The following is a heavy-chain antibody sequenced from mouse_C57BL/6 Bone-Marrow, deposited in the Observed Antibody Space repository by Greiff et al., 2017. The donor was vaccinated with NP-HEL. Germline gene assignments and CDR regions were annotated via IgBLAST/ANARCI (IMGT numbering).Heavy chain of an antibody. CDR1: GYTFTSYW. J-gene: IGHJ3*01. CDR3: ARETGRGAPWFAY. CDR2: INPSSGYT. Sequence: QVQLQQSGAELAKPGASVKLSCEASGYTFTSYWMHWVKQRPGQGLEWIGYINPSSGYTKYNQKFKDKATLTADKSTSTAYRQLSSLTYEDSAVYYCARETGRGAPWFAYWGKGTLVTVSA. D-gene: IGHD4-1*01. V-gene: IGHV1-7*01.